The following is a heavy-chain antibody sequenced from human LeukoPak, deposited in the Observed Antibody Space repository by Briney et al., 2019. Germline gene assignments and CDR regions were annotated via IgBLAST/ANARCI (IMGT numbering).Heavy chain of an antibody. V-gene: IGHV3-23*01. CDR2: ISGSGGST. Sequence: GGTLRLSCAASGFTFSSYGMSWVRQAPGKGLEWVSAISGSGGSTYYADSVKGRFTISRDNSKNTLYLQMNSLRAEDTAVYYCAKVRSYYYGSGSYYNGMYYFDYWGQGTLATVSS. J-gene: IGHJ4*02. D-gene: IGHD3-10*01. CDR1: GFTFSSYG. CDR3: AKVRSYYYGSGSYYNGMYYFDY.